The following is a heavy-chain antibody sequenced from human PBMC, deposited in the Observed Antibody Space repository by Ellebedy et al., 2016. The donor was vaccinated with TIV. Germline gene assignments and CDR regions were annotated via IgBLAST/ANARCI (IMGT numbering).Heavy chain of an antibody. CDR3: AKPQSTNGWYAFWFFDV. D-gene: IGHD2-8*01. CDR1: GFIFSSHA. J-gene: IGHJ2*01. V-gene: IGHV3-23*01. Sequence: GESLKISCVASGFIFSSHAMNWVRQVPGKGLEWVAHISGSGANTYYAESVKGRFTISKDRSKNTLYLQMDSLRAEDAAVYYCAKPQSTNGWYAFWFFDVWGRGTLVSVSS. CDR2: ISGSGANT.